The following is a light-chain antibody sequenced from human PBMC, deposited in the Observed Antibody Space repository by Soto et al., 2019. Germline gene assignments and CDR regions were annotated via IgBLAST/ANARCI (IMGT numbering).Light chain of an antibody. CDR3: TSYVGGSIWV. J-gene: IGLJ3*02. CDR1: SSDVGAYKY. V-gene: IGLV2-8*01. Sequence: QSALTQPPSASGSPGQSVTISCTGTSSDVGAYKYVSWYQQYPGKAPKLMIYEVSKRPSGVPDRFSGSKSGNTASLTVSGLQAEDEADYYCTSYVGGSIWVFGGGTKLTVL. CDR2: EVS.